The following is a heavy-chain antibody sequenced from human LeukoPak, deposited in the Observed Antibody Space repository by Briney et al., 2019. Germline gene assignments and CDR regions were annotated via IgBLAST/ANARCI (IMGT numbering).Heavy chain of an antibody. CDR1: GFTFSSYD. V-gene: IGHV3-13*05. CDR2: IGTAGEP. Sequence: PGGSLRLSCAASGFTFSSYDMHWVRQATGKGLEWVSAIGTAGEPYYPGSVKGRFTISRENAKNSLYLQMNSLRARDTAVYYCARRGVFDAFDIWGQGTMVTVSS. CDR3: ARRGVFDAFDI. J-gene: IGHJ3*02. D-gene: IGHD3-10*01.